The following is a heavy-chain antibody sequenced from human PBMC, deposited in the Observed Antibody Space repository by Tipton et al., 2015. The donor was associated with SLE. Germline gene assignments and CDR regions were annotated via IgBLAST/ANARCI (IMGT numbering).Heavy chain of an antibody. CDR2: LYYSGST. V-gene: IGHV4-39*07. J-gene: IGHJ3*02. Sequence: TLSLTCTVSGGSISSGSYYWGWIRQPPGKGLEWIGSLYYSGSTYYNPSLKSRVTISVDTSKNQLSLRLSPVTAADTAVYYCPLYDYVWGYDAFDIWGQGTMVTVSS. D-gene: IGHD3-16*01. CDR3: PLYDYVWGYDAFDI. CDR1: GGSISSGSYY.